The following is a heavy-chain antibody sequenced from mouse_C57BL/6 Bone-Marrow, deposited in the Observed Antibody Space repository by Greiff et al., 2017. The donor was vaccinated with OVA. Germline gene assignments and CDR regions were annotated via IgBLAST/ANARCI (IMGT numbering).Heavy chain of an antibody. CDR2: IYPRSGNT. J-gene: IGHJ4*01. D-gene: IGHD2-1*01. Sequence: VQRVESGAELARPGASVKLSCKASGYTFTSYGISWVKQRTGQGLECIGEIYPRSGNTYYNEKFKGKATLTADKSSSTAYMELRSLTSEDSAVYFCARNGNYVPLYAMDYWGQGTSVTVSS. CDR1: GYTFTSYG. CDR3: ARNGNYVPLYAMDY. V-gene: IGHV1-81*01.